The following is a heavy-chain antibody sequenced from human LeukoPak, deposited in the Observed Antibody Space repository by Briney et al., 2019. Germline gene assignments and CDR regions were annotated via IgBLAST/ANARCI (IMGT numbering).Heavy chain of an antibody. CDR2: INHSGST. Sequence: SETLSLTCAVYGGSFSGCYWSWIRQPPGKGLEWIGEINHSGSTNYNPSLKSRVTISVDTSKNQFSLKLSSVTAADTAVYYCASLRSGWFWGQGTLVTVSS. CDR3: ASLRSGWF. V-gene: IGHV4-34*01. D-gene: IGHD6-19*01. CDR1: GGSFSGCY. J-gene: IGHJ4*02.